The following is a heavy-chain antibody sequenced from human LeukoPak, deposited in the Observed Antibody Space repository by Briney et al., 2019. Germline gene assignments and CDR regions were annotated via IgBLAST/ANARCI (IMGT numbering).Heavy chain of an antibody. CDR2: IYYSGST. V-gene: IGHV4-61*01. J-gene: IGHJ4*02. CDR1: GVSVSSGSYY. CDR3: AREGRGGDWLLD. Sequence: SETLSLTCTVSGVSVSSGSYYWSWIRQPPGKGLEWIGYIYYSGSTNYNPSLKSRVTISVDTSKNQFSLKLSSVTAADTAVYYCAREGRGGDWLLDLGQGTLVTVSS. D-gene: IGHD3-9*01.